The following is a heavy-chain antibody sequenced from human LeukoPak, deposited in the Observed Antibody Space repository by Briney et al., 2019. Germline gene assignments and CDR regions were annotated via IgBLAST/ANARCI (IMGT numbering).Heavy chain of an antibody. CDR1: GGSISSYY. J-gene: IGHJ4*02. CDR2: IYYSGST. Sequence: SETLSLTCTVSGGSISSYYWSWVRQPPGKGLESIGYIYYSGSTNYNPSLKSRVTISVDTSKNQFSLKLSSVTAADTAVYYCAQSYDSSGFYNYWGQGTLVTVSS. V-gene: IGHV4-59*01. CDR3: AQSYDSSGFYNY. D-gene: IGHD3-22*01.